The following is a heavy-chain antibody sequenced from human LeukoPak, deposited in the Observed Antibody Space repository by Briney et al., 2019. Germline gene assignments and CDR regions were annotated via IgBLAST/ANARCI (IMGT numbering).Heavy chain of an antibody. CDR1: GYSFTNYW. J-gene: IGHJ4*02. D-gene: IGHD6-6*01. CDR3: ARHTRYSSPSRVFEY. CDR2: IYPGDSET. Sequence: GESLKISCKGSGYSFTNYWIGWVRQMPGKGLEWMGIIYPGDSETRYSPSFQGQVTISADKSISTAYLQWSSLEASDTAMYYCARHTRYSSPSRVFEYWGQGTLVTVSS. V-gene: IGHV5-51*01.